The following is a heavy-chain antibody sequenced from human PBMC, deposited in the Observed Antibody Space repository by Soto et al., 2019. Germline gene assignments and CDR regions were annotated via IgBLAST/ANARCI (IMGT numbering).Heavy chain of an antibody. V-gene: IGHV4-30-2*01. J-gene: IGHJ4*02. CDR2: IYPSGMP. CDR1: GGSISNAAYS. Sequence: SETLSLTCTVSGGSISNAAYSWSWIRQPPGKGLEWIGYIYPSGMPFYNPSLRSRVTISIDRSNDQFSLNLKSVTAADTAVYYCARYRREAVAGYTLDNWGQGILVTVSS. CDR3: ARYRREAVAGYTLDN. D-gene: IGHD6-13*01.